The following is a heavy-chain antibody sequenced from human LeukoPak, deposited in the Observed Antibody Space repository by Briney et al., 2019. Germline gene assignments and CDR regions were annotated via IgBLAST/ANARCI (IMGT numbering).Heavy chain of an antibody. CDR3: ARDCIRTKRRSPVIDDP. CDR1: GGSISSYY. CDR2: IYYSGST. V-gene: IGHV4-59*01. D-gene: IGHD3-16*02. Sequence: SETLSLTCTVSGGSISSYYWSWIRQPPGKGLEWVGHIYYSGSTNYNPSLKSRVTISIDTSKNQFSLRLSSVTAADTAVYYCARDCIRTKRRSPVIDDPWGQGTLVTVSS. J-gene: IGHJ5*02.